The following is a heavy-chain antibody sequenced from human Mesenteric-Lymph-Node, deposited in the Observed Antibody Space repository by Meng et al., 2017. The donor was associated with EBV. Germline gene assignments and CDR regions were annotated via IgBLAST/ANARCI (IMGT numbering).Heavy chain of an antibody. Sequence: LPESGPGLGKPSETLSLTCTVSDGSVSSGSYDWSWIRQPPGKELEWIGYIYYSGSTNYNPSLKSRVTISVDTSKNQFSLKLSSVTAADTAVYYCARLDRWELLRGLVYWGQGTLVTVSS. CDR1: DGSVSSGSYD. CDR3: ARLDRWELLRGLVY. CDR2: IYYSGST. V-gene: IGHV4-61*01. D-gene: IGHD1-26*01. J-gene: IGHJ4*02.